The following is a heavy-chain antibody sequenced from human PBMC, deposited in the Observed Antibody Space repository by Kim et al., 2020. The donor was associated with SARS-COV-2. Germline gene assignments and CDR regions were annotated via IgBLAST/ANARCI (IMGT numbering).Heavy chain of an antibody. D-gene: IGHD3-22*01. J-gene: IGHJ2*01. V-gene: IGHV3-11*06. Sequence: SVKGRFTISRDNAKNSLYLQMNSLRAEDTAVYYCAREYYYDRAYNWYFDLWGRGTLVTVSS. CDR3: AREYYYDRAYNWYFDL.